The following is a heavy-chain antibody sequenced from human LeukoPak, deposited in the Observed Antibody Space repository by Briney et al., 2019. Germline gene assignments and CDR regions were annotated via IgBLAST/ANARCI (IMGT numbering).Heavy chain of an antibody. CDR3: AGLLHYDFWSGYYLDY. Sequence: GESLKISCKGSGYSFTSYWIGWVRQMPGKGLEWMGIIYPGDSDTRYSPSFQGQVTISADKSISTAYLQWSSLKASDTAMYYCAGLLHYDFWSGYYLDYWGQGTLVTVSS. CDR2: IYPGDSDT. J-gene: IGHJ4*02. D-gene: IGHD3-3*01. V-gene: IGHV5-51*01. CDR1: GYSFTSYW.